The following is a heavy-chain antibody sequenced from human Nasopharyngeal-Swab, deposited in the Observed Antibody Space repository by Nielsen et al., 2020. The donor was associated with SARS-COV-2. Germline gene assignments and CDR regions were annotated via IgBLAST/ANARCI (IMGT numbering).Heavy chain of an antibody. D-gene: IGHD6-6*01. Sequence: GGSLRLSCAASGFTISSNYMSWVRQAPGKGLEWVSVIYSGGSTFYADSVEGRFTISRHNSKNTLYLQMNSLRPEDTAIYYCARDLSLYSSSPSNGMDAWGQGTTVTVSS. J-gene: IGHJ6*02. CDR1: GFTISSNY. CDR2: IYSGGST. CDR3: ARDLSLYSSSPSNGMDA. V-gene: IGHV3-53*04.